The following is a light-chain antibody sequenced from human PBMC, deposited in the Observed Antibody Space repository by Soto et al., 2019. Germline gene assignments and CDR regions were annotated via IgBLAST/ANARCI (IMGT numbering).Light chain of an antibody. CDR1: QSITSW. CDR3: QQYNSYSYT. CDR2: DAS. J-gene: IGKJ2*01. Sequence: DIQMTQSPSTLSASVGDRVTITCRASQSITSWLAWYQQKPGKAPNLLISDASSLESGVPSRFSGSGSGTEFTLTISSLLPDDFATYYCQQYNSYSYTFGQGTKVEIK. V-gene: IGKV1-5*01.